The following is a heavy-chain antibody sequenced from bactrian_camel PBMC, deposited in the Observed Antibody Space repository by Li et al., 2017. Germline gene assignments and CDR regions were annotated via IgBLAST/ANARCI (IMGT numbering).Heavy chain of an antibody. CDR2: IDRDGTT. D-gene: IGHD1*01. CDR3: AADKTPREVRNGRCWGNY. J-gene: IGHJ4*01. Sequence: HVQLVESGGGSVQAGGSLRLSCVASGPTYLRNCVNWFRQAPGKEREGVAVIDRDGTTAYADSVRGRFTISQDNAKNTVYLQMISLKPEDTAVYYCAADKTPREVRNGRCWGNYRGQGTQFTVS. V-gene: IGHV3S53*01. CDR1: GPTYLRNC.